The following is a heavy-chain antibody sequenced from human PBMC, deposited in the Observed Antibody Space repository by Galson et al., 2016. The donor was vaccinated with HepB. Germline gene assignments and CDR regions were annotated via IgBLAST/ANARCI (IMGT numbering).Heavy chain of an antibody. CDR3: ARHTLPRPEIFDY. D-gene: IGHD1-14*01. CDR1: GFTFSDYY. V-gene: IGHV3-11*01. J-gene: IGHJ4*02. Sequence: SLRLSCAASGFTFSDYYMSWIRQAPGKGLEWLAYISNTATTIFLADSVKGRFAISRDNAQNSLFLQMDSLRADDTAVYFCARHTLPRPEIFDYWGQGALVAVSS. CDR2: ISNTATTI.